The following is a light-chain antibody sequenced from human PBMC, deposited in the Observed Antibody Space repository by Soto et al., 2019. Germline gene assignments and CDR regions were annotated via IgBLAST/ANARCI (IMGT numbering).Light chain of an antibody. J-gene: IGLJ2*01. V-gene: IGLV2-23*02. Sequence: QSALTQPASVSGSPGQSITISCTGTSSDFGNYNLVSWYQQHPGKVPKLILFEVNKRPSGVSGRFSGSKSGNTASLTISGLQAEDEADYYCCSYAGFSTSAVFGGGTQLTVL. CDR2: EVN. CDR1: SSDFGNYNL. CDR3: CSYAGFSTSAV.